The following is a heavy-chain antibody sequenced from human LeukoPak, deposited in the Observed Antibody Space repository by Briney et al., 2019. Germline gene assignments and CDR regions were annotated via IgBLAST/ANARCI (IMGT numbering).Heavy chain of an antibody. CDR2: IIPIFGTA. CDR1: GGTFSSYA. J-gene: IGHJ6*03. V-gene: IGHV1-69*06. CDR3: ARGVTYYYGSGSHMDV. D-gene: IGHD3-10*01. Sequence: ASVKVSCKASGGTFSSYAINWVRQAPGQGLEWMGGIIPIFGTANYAQKFQGRVTITADKSTSTAYMELSSLRSEDTAVYYCARGVTYYYGSGSHMDVWGKGTTVTVSS.